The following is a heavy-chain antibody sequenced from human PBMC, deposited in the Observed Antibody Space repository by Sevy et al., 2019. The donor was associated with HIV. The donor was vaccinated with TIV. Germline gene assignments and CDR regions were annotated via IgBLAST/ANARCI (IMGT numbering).Heavy chain of an antibody. Sequence: GGSPRLSCAASGFTFDDYWMQWVRQAPGQGLEWVANIRQDGNELYYADSVKGRFTISRDNAKESLFLQMTNLRVEDTAIYYCARRYFDLWGQGTLVTVSS. CDR2: IRQDGNEL. J-gene: IGHJ4*02. CDR3: ARRYFDL. V-gene: IGHV3-7*01. CDR1: GFTFDDYW.